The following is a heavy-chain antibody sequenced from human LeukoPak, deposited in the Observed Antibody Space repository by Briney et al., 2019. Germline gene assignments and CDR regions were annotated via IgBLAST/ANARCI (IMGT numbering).Heavy chain of an antibody. V-gene: IGHV1-2*02. CDR1: GYTFTSYA. CDR2: INPNSGGT. Sequence: ASVKVSCTASGYTFTSYAMHWVRQAPGQGLEWMGWINPNSGGTNYAQKFQGRVTMTRDTSISTAYMELRSLRSDDTAVYYCAREEGNWGDAFDIWGQGTMVTVSS. D-gene: IGHD7-27*01. CDR3: AREEGNWGDAFDI. J-gene: IGHJ3*02.